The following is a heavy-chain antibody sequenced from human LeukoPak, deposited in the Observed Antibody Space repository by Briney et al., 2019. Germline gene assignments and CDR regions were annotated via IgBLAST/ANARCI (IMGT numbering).Heavy chain of an antibody. CDR3: ARDPSPGFWRIPFDY. CDR2: ISAYNGNT. D-gene: IGHD3-3*01. Sequence: ASVKVSCKASGYTFTSYGISWVRQAPGQGLEWMGCISAYNGNTNYAQKLQGRVTMTTDTSTSTAYMELRSLRSDDTAVYYCARDPSPGFWRIPFDYWGRGTLVTVSS. V-gene: IGHV1-18*01. J-gene: IGHJ4*02. CDR1: GYTFTSYG.